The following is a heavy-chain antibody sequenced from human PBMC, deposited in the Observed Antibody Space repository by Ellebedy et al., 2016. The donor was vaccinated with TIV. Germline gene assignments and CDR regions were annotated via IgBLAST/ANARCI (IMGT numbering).Heavy chain of an antibody. V-gene: IGHV3-48*02. CDR3: ARGGASRPDY. D-gene: IGHD6-6*01. J-gene: IGHJ4*02. CDR1: GFDFSQYG. Sequence: GESLKISCTVSGFDFSQYGMNWVRQAPGKGLQWVSYISGSGGGMTYADSVKGRFTISRDNAKNSLYLHTNSLRDEDTAVYYCARGGASRPDYWGPGTLVTVSS. CDR2: ISGSGGGM.